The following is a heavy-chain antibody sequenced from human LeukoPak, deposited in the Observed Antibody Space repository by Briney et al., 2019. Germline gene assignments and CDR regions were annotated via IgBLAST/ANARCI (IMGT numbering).Heavy chain of an antibody. V-gene: IGHV4-30-2*01. CDR2: IYHSGST. CDR3: ARSSYSNYAEFDY. CDR1: GGSISSGGYS. D-gene: IGHD4-11*01. Sequence: SETLSLTCAVSGGSISSGGYSWSWIRQPPGKGLEWIGYIYHSGSTYYNPSLKSRVTISVDTSKNQFSLKLSSVTAADTAVYYCARSSYSNYAEFDYWGQGTLVTVSS. J-gene: IGHJ4*02.